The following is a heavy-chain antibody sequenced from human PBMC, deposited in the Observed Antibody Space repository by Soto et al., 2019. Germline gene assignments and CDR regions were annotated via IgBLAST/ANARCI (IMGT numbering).Heavy chain of an antibody. CDR2: IYSSGCT. V-gene: IGHV4-4*07. CDR3: ARGQRFSDWFDP. CDR1: GGAISGYY. D-gene: IGHD3-3*01. Sequence: SETLSLTCTVTGGAISGYYWTWMRLSAGGGLEWIGRIYSSGCTNYNPSLKSRVTISLDTSMNHFSLRLSSVTAADTAVYYCARGQRFSDWFDPWGQGTLVTVSS. J-gene: IGHJ5*02.